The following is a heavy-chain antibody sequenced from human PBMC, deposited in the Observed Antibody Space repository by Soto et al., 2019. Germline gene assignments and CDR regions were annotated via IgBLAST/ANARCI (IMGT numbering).Heavy chain of an antibody. CDR1: GGTFRNYP. Sequence: QVQLVQSGTEVKKPGSSVKVSCKASGGTFRNYPINWVRQAPGQGLEWMGSIFPLTDIPDYAQNFQARLTLSADKSTSTASMELSSLTSDDTAMYFCARGPLLVLNYFASWGQGTLVTVSS. J-gene: IGHJ4*02. CDR2: IFPLTDIP. D-gene: IGHD3-10*01. V-gene: IGHV1-69*02. CDR3: ARGPLLVLNYFAS.